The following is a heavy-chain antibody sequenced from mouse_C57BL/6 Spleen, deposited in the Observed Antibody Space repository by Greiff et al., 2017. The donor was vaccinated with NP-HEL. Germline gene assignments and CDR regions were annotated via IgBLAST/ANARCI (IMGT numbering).Heavy chain of an antibody. D-gene: IGHD2-4*01. J-gene: IGHJ4*01. Sequence: VQLQQPGAELVKPGASVKMSCKASGYTFTSSWITWVKQRPGQGLEWIGDIYPGSGSTNYHEKFKSKATLTVDTSSSTAYMQLSSLTSEDSAVYYCASFAIGLRGYYAMDYWGQGTSVTVSS. CDR1: GYTFTSSW. V-gene: IGHV1-55*01. CDR2: IYPGSGST. CDR3: ASFAIGLRGYYAMDY.